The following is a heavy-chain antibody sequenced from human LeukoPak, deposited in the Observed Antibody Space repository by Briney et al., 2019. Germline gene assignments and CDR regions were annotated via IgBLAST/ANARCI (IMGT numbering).Heavy chain of an antibody. V-gene: IGHV3-53*01. J-gene: IGHJ4*02. Sequence: AGGSLRLSCAASGFTVSSNYMSWVRQAPGKGLEWVSVIYSGGSTYYADSVKGRFTISRDNAKNSLYLQMNSLRAEDTAVYYCARGGKDYYGSGSYYKIWGQGTLVTVSS. CDR3: ARGGKDYYGSGSYYKI. CDR1: GFTVSSNY. CDR2: IYSGGST. D-gene: IGHD3-10*01.